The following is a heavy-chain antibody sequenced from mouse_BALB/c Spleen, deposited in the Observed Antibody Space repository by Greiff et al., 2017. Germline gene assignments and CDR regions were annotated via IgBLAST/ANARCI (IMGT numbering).Heavy chain of an antibody. CDR3: ASGGSSYYAMDY. CDR1: GYTFTDYA. CDR2: ISTYYGDA. Sequence: VQLQQSGAELVRPGVSVKISCKGSGYTFTDYAMHWVKQSHAKSLEWIGVISTYYGDASYNQKFKGKATMTVDKSSSTAYMELARLTSEDSAIYYCASGGSSYYAMDYWGQGTSVTVSS. D-gene: IGHD1-1*01. V-gene: IGHV1S137*01. J-gene: IGHJ4*01.